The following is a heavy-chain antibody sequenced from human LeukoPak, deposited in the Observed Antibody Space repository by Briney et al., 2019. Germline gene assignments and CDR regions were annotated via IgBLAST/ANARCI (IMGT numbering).Heavy chain of an antibody. CDR2: VYYSGST. CDR3: ASHRRSHGSGY. V-gene: IGHV4-59*01. CDR1: GGSFEHYF. Sequence: SETLSLTCTVSGGSFEHYFWSWIRQPPGKGLEWIGYVYYSGSTDYSPSPKSRLTISADTSKNQFSLKLSSVTAADTAVYYCASHRRSHGSGYWGQGTLVTVSS. D-gene: IGHD3-10*01. J-gene: IGHJ4*02.